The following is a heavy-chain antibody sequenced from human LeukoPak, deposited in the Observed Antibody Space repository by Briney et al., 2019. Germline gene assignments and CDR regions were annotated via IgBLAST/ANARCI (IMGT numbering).Heavy chain of an antibody. CDR1: GGSISSYY. D-gene: IGHD2-15*01. V-gene: IGHV4-4*07. Sequence: SETLSLTCTVSGGSISSYYWSWIRQPAGKGLEWIGRIYTSGSTNYNPSLKSRVTMSVDTSKNQFSLKLSSVTAADTAVYYCARGLHNNSIVVVVAATAGYYFDYWGQGTLVTVSS. J-gene: IGHJ4*02. CDR3: ARGLHNNSIVVVVAATAGYYFDY. CDR2: IYTSGST.